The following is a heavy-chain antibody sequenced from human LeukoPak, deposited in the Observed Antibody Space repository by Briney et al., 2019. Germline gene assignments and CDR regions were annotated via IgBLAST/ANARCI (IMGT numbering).Heavy chain of an antibody. CDR3: TRDILLSSSTSCYTSPRSYYYYGMDV. CDR1: GFTFGDYA. D-gene: IGHD2-2*02. V-gene: IGHV3-49*04. Sequence: GGSLRLSCTASGFTFGDYAMSWVRQAPGKGLEWVGFIRSKAYGGTTEYAASVKGRFTISRDDSKSIAYLQMNSLKTEDTAVYYCTRDILLSSSTSCYTSPRSYYYYGMDVWGQGTTVTVSS. CDR2: IRSKAYGGTT. J-gene: IGHJ6*02.